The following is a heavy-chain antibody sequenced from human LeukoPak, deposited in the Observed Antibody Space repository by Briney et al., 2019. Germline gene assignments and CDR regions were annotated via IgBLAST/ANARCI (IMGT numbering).Heavy chain of an antibody. CDR1: GGSISSSSYY. J-gene: IGHJ6*03. Sequence: SETLSLTCTVSGGSISSSSYYWGWIRQPPGKGLEWIGSIYYSGSTYYNPSLKSRVTISVDTSKNQFSLKLSSVTAADTAVYYCARFLVVVPAAKRDYYYMDVWGKGTTVTVSS. D-gene: IGHD2-2*01. V-gene: IGHV4-39*01. CDR2: IYYSGST. CDR3: ARFLVVVPAAKRDYYYMDV.